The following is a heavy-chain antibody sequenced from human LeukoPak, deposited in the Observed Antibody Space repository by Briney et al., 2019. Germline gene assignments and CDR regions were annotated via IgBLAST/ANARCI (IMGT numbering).Heavy chain of an antibody. CDR1: GGSFRGYY. D-gene: IGHD5-12*01. Sequence: SETLSLTCAVYGGSFRGYYWSWIPQPPRKGLEWIGEINHSGSTNYNPSLKSRVTISVDTSKNQFSLKLSSVTAADTAVYYCWGHTSGYLDDYWGQGTLVTDSS. V-gene: IGHV4-34*01. CDR3: WGHTSGYLDDY. CDR2: INHSGST. J-gene: IGHJ4*02.